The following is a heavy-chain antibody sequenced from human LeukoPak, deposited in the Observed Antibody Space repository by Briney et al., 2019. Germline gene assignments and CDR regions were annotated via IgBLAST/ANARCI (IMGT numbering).Heavy chain of an antibody. CDR1: GGSISSGGYY. CDR2: IYPSGST. D-gene: IGHD5-12*01. Sequence: PSETLSLTCTVSGGSISSGGYYWSWIRQLPGKGLEWMGYIYPSGSTYYNPSLKSRVTISVDTSKNQFSLNLSSVTAADTAVYHCARGRYSGHDPPTDYWGQGSLVTVSS. J-gene: IGHJ4*02. V-gene: IGHV4-31*03. CDR3: ARGRYSGHDPPTDY.